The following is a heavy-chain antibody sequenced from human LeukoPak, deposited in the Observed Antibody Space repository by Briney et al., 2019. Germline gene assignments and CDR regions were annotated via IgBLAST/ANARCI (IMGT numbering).Heavy chain of an antibody. CDR1: GGSISSSSYY. Sequence: SETLSLTCTVSGGSISSSSYYWGWIRQPPGKGLEWIGSIYYSGSTYYNPSLKSRVTISVDTSKNQFSLKLSSVTAADTAVYYWASTPYGMGSPGFFFDYWGQGTLVTVSS. V-gene: IGHV4-39*07. CDR2: IYYSGST. CDR3: ASTPYGMGSPGFFFDY. D-gene: IGHD3-3*01. J-gene: IGHJ4*02.